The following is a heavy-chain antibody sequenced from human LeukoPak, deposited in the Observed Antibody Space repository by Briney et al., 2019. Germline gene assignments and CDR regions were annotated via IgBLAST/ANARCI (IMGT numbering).Heavy chain of an antibody. CDR1: GGSISTYY. D-gene: IGHD6-6*01. J-gene: IGHJ4*02. CDR2: IHASGPT. Sequence: PSETLSLTCTVSGGSISTYYWSWIRRPPGKGLEWIAYIHASGPTNYNPSLKSRITISVDTSKNQFSLTLSSVTAADTAVYYCARHDAGIAARPFDNWGQGTLVTVSS. V-gene: IGHV4-4*09. CDR3: ARHDAGIAARPFDN.